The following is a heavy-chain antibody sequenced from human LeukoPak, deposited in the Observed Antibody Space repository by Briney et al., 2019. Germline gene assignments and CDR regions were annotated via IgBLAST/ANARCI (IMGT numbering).Heavy chain of an antibody. D-gene: IGHD1-1*01. V-gene: IGHV3-48*02. CDR3: ARGRSGTGYQFDY. CDR2: ISSSSSTT. Sequence: GGSLRLSCAASGFTFSSYNINWVRQAPGKGLEWISYISSSSSTTYHAGSVKGRFTISRDNAYNSLYLQMNSLRDEDTAVYYCARGRSGTGYQFDYWGQGTLVTVSS. CDR1: GFTFSSYN. J-gene: IGHJ4*02.